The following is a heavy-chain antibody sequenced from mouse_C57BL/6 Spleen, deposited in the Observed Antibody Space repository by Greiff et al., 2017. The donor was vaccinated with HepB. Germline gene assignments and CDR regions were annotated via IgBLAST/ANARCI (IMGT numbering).Heavy chain of an antibody. D-gene: IGHD1-1*01. CDR1: GFTFSSYA. J-gene: IGHJ1*03. CDR3: ARDKAGSSDWYFDV. V-gene: IGHV5-4*01. Sequence: DVQLVESGGGLVKPGGSLKLSCAASGFTFSSYAMSWVRQTPEKRLEWVATISDGGSYTYYPDNVKGRFTISRDNAKNNLYLQMSHLKSEDTAMYYCARDKAGSSDWYFDVWGTGTTVTVSS. CDR2: ISDGGSYT.